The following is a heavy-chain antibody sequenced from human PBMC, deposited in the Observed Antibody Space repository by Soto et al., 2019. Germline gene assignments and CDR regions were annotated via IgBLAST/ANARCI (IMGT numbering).Heavy chain of an antibody. CDR3: AKDHTTYGSGNTIDY. D-gene: IGHD3-10*01. V-gene: IGHV3-23*01. CDR2: VTAGSSGT. J-gene: IGHJ4*02. Sequence: PGGSLRLSCSASGFTFHIYAMSWVRQAPGKGLEWVSTVTAGSSGTNYADSVKGRFTISRDNSKNTLYLQMNSLRPEDTAVYYCAKDHTTYGSGNTIDYWGQGTLVTVSS. CDR1: GFTFHIYA.